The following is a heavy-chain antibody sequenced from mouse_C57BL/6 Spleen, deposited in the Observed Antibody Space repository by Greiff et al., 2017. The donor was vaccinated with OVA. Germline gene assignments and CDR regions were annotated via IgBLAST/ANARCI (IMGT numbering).Heavy chain of an antibody. V-gene: IGHV5-6*01. Sequence: EVKLLESGGDLVKPGGSLKLSCAASGFTFSSYGMSWVRQTPAKRLEWVATISSGGSYTYYPDSVKGRFTISRDNAKNTLYLQMSSLKSEDTAMYYCAREGFDVWGTGTTVTVSS. CDR1: GFTFSSYG. CDR3: AREGFDV. J-gene: IGHJ1*03. CDR2: ISSGGSYT.